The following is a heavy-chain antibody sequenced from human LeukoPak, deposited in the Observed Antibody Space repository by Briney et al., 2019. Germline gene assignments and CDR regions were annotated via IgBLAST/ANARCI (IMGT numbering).Heavy chain of an antibody. Sequence: ASVKASCKASGYTFTSYGISWVRQAPGQGLEWMGWISAYNGNTNYAQKLQGRVTMTTDTSTSTAYMELRSLRSDDTAVYYCARDFCSSTSCYTFSWFDPWGQGTLVTVSS. D-gene: IGHD2-2*02. V-gene: IGHV1-18*01. CDR1: GYTFTSYG. CDR3: ARDFCSSTSCYTFSWFDP. CDR2: ISAYNGNT. J-gene: IGHJ5*02.